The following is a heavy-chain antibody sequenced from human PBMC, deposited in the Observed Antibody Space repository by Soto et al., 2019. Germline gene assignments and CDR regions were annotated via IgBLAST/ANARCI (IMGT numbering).Heavy chain of an antibody. V-gene: IGHV1-46*01. J-gene: IGHJ5*02. CDR1: GYTFTSYY. D-gene: IGHD2-2*01. Sequence: GASVKVSCKASGYTFTSYYMHWVRQAPGQGLEWMGIINPSGGSTSYAQKFQGRVTMTRDTSTSTVYMELSSLRSEDTAVYYCARDSGYGSSTSCYPSFWFDPWGQGTLVTVSS. CDR3: ARDSGYGSSTSCYPSFWFDP. CDR2: INPSGGST.